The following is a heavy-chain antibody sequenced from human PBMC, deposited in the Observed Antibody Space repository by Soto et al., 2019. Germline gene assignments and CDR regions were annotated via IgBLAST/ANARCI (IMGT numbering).Heavy chain of an antibody. J-gene: IGHJ6*01. Sequence: EVRLVESGGGLVKPGGSLRVSCAASGFNFNTYSMNWVRQAPGKGLEWVSFISTSGGYKYYADSVRGRFTISRDNAKKSGYLEVNRLPADDTAVYYCAGGRCALPGARDAMDVWGQGTPVTVSS. CDR3: AGGRCALPGARDAMDV. CDR2: ISTSGGYK. V-gene: IGHV3-21*02. D-gene: IGHD1-26*01. CDR1: GFNFNTYS.